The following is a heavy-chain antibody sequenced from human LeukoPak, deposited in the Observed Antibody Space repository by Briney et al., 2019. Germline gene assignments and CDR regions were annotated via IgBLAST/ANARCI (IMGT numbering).Heavy chain of an antibody. CDR2: IHYTGIT. D-gene: IGHD3-22*01. CDR1: GDSISSHY. J-gene: IGHJ2*01. CDR3: ARRYYYDTSSYRSYWYFDL. V-gene: IGHV4-59*08. Sequence: SETLSLTCTVSGDSISSHYWSWFRQPPGKGLEWIGYIHYTGITKYNPSLKSGVTISLDTSKNQFSLKLSSVTAADTAVYYCARRYYYDTSSYRSYWYFDLWGRGTLVTVSS.